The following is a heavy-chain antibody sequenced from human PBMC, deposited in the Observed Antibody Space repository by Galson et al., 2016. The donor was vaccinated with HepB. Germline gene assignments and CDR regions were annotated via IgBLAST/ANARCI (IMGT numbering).Heavy chain of an antibody. V-gene: IGHV3-23*01. CDR1: GFTYSDYS. CDR2: IGGSGTSR. D-gene: IGHD1-26*01. CDR3: AKGPMIVGATSGMDS. Sequence: SLRLSCAASGFTYSDYSMTWVRQAPGKGLEWVSSIGGSGTSRDYADSVKGRFTVSRDNSKHTLFLEMNSLRADDTAVYYCAKGPMIVGATSGMDSWGQGTLVTVSS. J-gene: IGHJ4*02.